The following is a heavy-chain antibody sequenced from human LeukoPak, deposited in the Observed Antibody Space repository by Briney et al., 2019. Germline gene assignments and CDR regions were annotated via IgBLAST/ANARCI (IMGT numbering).Heavy chain of an antibody. D-gene: IGHD5-24*01. CDR2: VVPILGTE. J-gene: IGHJ2*01. V-gene: IGHV1-69*05. CDR3: ARAEIRGGFWSFYL. Sequence: GASVKVPCKASGGTFSRYGVTWLRQAPGQGLEWIGGVVPILGTEDYAQKFQGRVSITTDGSTNTAYIDLSGLRSEDTAVYYWARAEIRGGFWSFYLWGGGTLVTVSS. CDR1: GGTFSRYG.